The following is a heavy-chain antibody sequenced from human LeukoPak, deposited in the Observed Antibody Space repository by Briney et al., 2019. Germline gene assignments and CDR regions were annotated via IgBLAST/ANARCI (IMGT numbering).Heavy chain of an antibody. CDR1: GFTFGDHI. Sequence: GGSLRLSCAASGFTFGDHIMNWVRQLPGKRLEWVAYVSGSGSTVYYADSVKGRFTVSRDNGKSSLYLQMHSLRVEDTALYYCVRQFASWGQGTLVTVSS. V-gene: IGHV3-48*01. J-gene: IGHJ4*02. CDR2: VSGSGSTV. CDR3: VRQFAS.